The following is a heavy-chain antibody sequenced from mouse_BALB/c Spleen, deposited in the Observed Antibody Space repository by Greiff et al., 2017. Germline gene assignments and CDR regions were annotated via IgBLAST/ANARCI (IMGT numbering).Heavy chain of an antibody. CDR3: ARGLPNSLLRVFDY. CDR2: ILPGSGST. CDR1: GYTFSSYW. Sequence: QVQLKQSGAELMKPGASVKISCKATGYTFSSYWIEWVKQRPGHGLEWIGEILPGSGSTNYNEKFKGKATFTADTSSNTAYMQLSSLTSEDSAVYYCARGLPNSLLRVFDYWGQGTTLTVSS. J-gene: IGHJ2*01. V-gene: IGHV1-9*01. D-gene: IGHD1-2*01.